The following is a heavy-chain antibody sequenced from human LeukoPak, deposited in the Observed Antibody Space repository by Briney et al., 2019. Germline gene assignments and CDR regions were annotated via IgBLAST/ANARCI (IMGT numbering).Heavy chain of an antibody. J-gene: IGHJ3*02. V-gene: IGHV4-59*01. CDR3: ASVGSYYYDSSGPSNAFDI. CDR2: IYYSGST. D-gene: IGHD3-22*01. CDR1: GGSLSSYY. Sequence: SETLSLTCTVSGGSLSSYYWSWIRQPPGEGLEWSGYIYYSGSTNYNPSLKSRVTISVDTSKNQFSLKLSSVTAADTAVYYCASVGSYYYDSSGPSNAFDIWGQGTMVTVSS.